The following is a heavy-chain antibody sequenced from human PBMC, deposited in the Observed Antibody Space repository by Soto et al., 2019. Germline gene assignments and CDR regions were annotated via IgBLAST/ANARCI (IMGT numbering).Heavy chain of an antibody. V-gene: IGHV3-23*01. D-gene: IGHD2-15*01. CDR1: GFTFSNYG. J-gene: IGHJ5*02. CDR3: AKCSAVGCNSPFDP. CDR2: ITGTEGTT. Sequence: GGSLRLSCAASGFTFSNYGMSWVRQAPGKGLEWVSAITGTEGTTYYADSVKGRFTISRDNSKNTLYLLMNSLRAEDTAIYYCAKCSAVGCNSPFDPWGQGTQVTVSS.